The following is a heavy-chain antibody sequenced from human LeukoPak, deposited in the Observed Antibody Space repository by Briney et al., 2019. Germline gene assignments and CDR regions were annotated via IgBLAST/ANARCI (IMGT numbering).Heavy chain of an antibody. D-gene: IGHD7-27*01. CDR3: AKEQLGRGALDY. CDR2: INAGNGNT. Sequence: EASVKVSCKASGYTFTTFALRWVRQAPGQRLEWMGWINAGNGNTVCSQNFQGRVTITRDTSASTAYMELSSLRSEDTGVYYCAKEQLGRGALDYWGQGTLVTVSS. CDR1: GYTFTTFA. V-gene: IGHV1-3*01. J-gene: IGHJ4*02.